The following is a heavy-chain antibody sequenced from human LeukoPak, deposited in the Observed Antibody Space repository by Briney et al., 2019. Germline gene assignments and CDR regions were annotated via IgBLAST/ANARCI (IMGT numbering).Heavy chain of an antibody. CDR3: ARGPPLRYFDWLSHYYYYGMDV. D-gene: IGHD3-9*01. CDR2: ISYDGSNK. Sequence: GRSLRLSCAASGFTFSSYAMRWVRQAPGKGLEWVAVISYDGSNKYYADSVKGRFTISRDNSKNTLYLQMNSLRADDTAVYYCARGPPLRYFDWLSHYYYYGMDVWGQGTTVTVSS. CDR1: GFTFSSYA. J-gene: IGHJ6*02. V-gene: IGHV3-30-3*01.